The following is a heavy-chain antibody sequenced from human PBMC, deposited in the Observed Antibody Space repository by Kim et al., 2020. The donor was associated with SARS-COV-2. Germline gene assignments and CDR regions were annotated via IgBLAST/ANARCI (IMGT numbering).Heavy chain of an antibody. CDR1: GFTFSGYA. J-gene: IGHJ4*02. V-gene: IGHV3-23*01. Sequence: GGSLRLSCAASGFTFSGYAMTWVRQAPGKGLEWVSSITSSGGSTYYADSVKGRFTISRENSKNTLYLQMNSLRAEDSAIYYCARSYTSSWFYWGQGTLVIVSS. CDR2: ITSSGGST. D-gene: IGHD6-13*01. CDR3: ARSYTSSWFY.